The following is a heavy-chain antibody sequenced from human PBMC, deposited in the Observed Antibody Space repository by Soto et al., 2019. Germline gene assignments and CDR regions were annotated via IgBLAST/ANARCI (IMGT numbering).Heavy chain of an antibody. Sequence: EVQVLESGGGLVQPGGSLSLSCAATGFTFSDFAMSWVRQAPGKGLEWVSRIYGGGNGPHYADSVKGRVTISRDNAKNTLYLQMNSLRAEDTAVYYCAKMEGMDPWAYAFDFWCQGALVTVSS. CDR2: IYGGGNGP. CDR1: GFTFSDFA. J-gene: IGHJ4*02. V-gene: IGHV3-23*01. D-gene: IGHD2-2*03. CDR3: AKMEGMDPWAYAFDF.